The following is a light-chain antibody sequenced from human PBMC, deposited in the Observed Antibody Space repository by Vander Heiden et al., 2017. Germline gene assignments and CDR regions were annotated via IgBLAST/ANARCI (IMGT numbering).Light chain of an antibody. CDR2: SNN. Sequence: ISCSGSSSNIGSNYVYWYQQLPGTAPKLLIYSNNQRPSGVPDRFSGSKSGTSASLAISGLQSEDEADYYCAAWDDSLSGHWVFGGGTKLTVL. CDR3: AAWDDSLSGHWV. V-gene: IGLV1-47*02. J-gene: IGLJ3*02. CDR1: SSNIGSNY.